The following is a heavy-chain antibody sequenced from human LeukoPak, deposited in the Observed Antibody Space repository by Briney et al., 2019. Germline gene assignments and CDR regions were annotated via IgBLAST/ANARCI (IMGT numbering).Heavy chain of an antibody. CDR1: GFTFSDYA. Sequence: GGSLRLSCAASGFTFSDYAMHWVRQAPGKGLEWVAVISKDGSDKYYPGSVRGRFTISRDNSKNTIYLQMDSLRAEDTAIYYCAGDYWRNYDYWGQGTLVTVSS. J-gene: IGHJ4*02. V-gene: IGHV3-30-3*01. D-gene: IGHD1-7*01. CDR3: AGDYWRNYDY. CDR2: ISKDGSDK.